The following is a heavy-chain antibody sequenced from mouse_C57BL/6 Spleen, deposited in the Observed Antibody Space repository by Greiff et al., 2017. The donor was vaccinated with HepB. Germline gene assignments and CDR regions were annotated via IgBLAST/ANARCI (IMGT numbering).Heavy chain of an antibody. Sequence: QVQLQQSGAELVKPGASVKISCKASGYAFSSYWMNWVKQRPGKGLEWIGQIYPGDGDTNYNGKFKGKATLTADKSSSTAYMQLSSLTSEDSAVYFCARGGTLVTTVPPYWGQGTTLTVSS. CDR1: GYAFSSYW. CDR2: IYPGDGDT. D-gene: IGHD1-1*01. CDR3: ARGGTLVTTVPPY. V-gene: IGHV1-80*01. J-gene: IGHJ2*01.